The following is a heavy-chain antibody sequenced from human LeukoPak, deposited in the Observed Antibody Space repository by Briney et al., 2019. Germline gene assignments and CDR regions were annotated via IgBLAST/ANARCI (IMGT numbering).Heavy chain of an antibody. V-gene: IGHV1-46*01. D-gene: IGHD3-10*01. CDR1: GYTFTGYY. CDR3: ARDYYGGHNLYNFDF. J-gene: IGHJ4*02. Sequence: ASVKVSCKASGYTFTGYYMHWVRQAPGQGLEWMGMINPSGGRTTYAKKFQGRVTMTRDTSTNTVYTELSSLRSDDTAVYYCARDYYGGHNLYNFDFWGQGTRVIVSS. CDR2: INPSGGRT.